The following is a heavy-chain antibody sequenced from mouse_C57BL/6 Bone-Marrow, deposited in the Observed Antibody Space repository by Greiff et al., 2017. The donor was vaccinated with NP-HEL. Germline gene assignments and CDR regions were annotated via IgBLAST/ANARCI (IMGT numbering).Heavy chain of an antibody. J-gene: IGHJ3*01. V-gene: IGHV1-81*01. D-gene: IGHD2-3*01. CDR2: IYPRSGNT. Sequence: VQGVESGAELARPGASVKLSCKASGYTFTSYGISWVKQRTGQGLEWIGEIYPRSGNTYYNEKFKGKATLTADKSSSTAYMELRSLTSEDSAVYFCARRGDGYPFAYWGQGTLVTVSA. CDR1: GYTFTSYG. CDR3: ARRGDGYPFAY.